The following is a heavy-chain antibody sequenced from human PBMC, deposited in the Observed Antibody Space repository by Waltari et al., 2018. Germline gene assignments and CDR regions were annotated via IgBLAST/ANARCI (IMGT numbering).Heavy chain of an antibody. V-gene: IGHV1-69*01. CDR3: ARGGIAAAPFDP. J-gene: IGHJ5*02. CDR2: IIPIFGTA. D-gene: IGHD6-13*01. CDR1: GYTFTSYD. Sequence: QVQLVQSGAEVKKPGASVKVSCKASGYTFTSYDINWVRQAPGQGLEWMGGIIPIFGTANYAQKFQGRVTITTDESTSTAYMELSSLRSEDTAVYYCARGGIAAAPFDPWGQGTLVTVSS.